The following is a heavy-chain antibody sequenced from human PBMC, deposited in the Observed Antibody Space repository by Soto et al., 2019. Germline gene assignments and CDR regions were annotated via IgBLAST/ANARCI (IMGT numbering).Heavy chain of an antibody. CDR3: ARVVVAATWSSNWFDP. Sequence: SVKVSCKVSGGTFSNYAISWVRQAPGQGLEWMGGIVLMFGTSDYAQKFQGRVTITADESTSTAYMELSSLRSEDTAVYYCARVVVAATWSSNWFDPWGQGTLVTVSS. V-gene: IGHV1-69*13. CDR1: GGTFSNYA. CDR2: IVLMFGTS. J-gene: IGHJ5*02. D-gene: IGHD2-15*01.